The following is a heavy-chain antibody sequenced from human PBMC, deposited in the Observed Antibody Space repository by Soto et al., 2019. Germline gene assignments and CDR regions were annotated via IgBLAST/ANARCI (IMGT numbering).Heavy chain of an antibody. CDR1: CGSIISYS. CDR2: IYYSVST. CDR3: ARVQYSYGYYFDY. J-gene: IGHJ4*02. D-gene: IGHD5-18*01. Sequence: SETLSLTGTVSCGSIISYSWSWIRQPPGKGLDYIGYIYYSVSTIYNPSLKSRVTISVDTSKNQFSLKLSSVTAADTAVYYCARVQYSYGYYFDYWGQGTLVTVSS. V-gene: IGHV4-59*01.